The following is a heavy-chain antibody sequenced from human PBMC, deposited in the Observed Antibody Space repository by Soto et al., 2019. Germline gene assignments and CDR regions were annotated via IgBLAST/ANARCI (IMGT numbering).Heavy chain of an antibody. V-gene: IGHV1-69*06. D-gene: IGHD3-22*01. J-gene: IGHJ4*02. CDR2: IIPIFGTA. CDR3: ARTYYYDSSGYYLDY. CDR1: GCTFSSYA. Sequence: ASVKVSCKASGCTFSSYAISCVRQAPGQGLEWMGGIIPIFGTANYAQKFQGRVTITADKSTSTAYMELSSLRSEDTAVYYCARTYYYDSSGYYLDYWGQGTLVTVSS.